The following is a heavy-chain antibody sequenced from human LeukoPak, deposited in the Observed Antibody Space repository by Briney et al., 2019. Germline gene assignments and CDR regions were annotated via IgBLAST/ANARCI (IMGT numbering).Heavy chain of an antibody. J-gene: IGHJ2*01. Sequence: SCKASGFTFSSYAMSWVRQAPGKGLEWVAVISYDGSNKYYADSVKGRFTISRDNSKNTLYLQMNSLRAEDTAVYYCARGQNWSYDYGDYGLWYFDLWGRGTLVTVSS. D-gene: IGHD4-17*01. V-gene: IGHV3-30-3*01. CDR2: ISYDGSNK. CDR3: ARGQNWSYDYGDYGLWYFDL. CDR1: GFTFSSYA.